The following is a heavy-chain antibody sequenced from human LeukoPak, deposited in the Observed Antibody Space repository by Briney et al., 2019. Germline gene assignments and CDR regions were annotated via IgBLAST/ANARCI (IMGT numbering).Heavy chain of an antibody. D-gene: IGHD3-22*01. CDR2: IKQDGSEK. CDR1: GSTFSSYW. V-gene: IGHV3-7*03. Sequence: GGSLRLSCAASGSTFSSYWMSWVRQAPGKGLEWVANIKQDGSEKYYVDSVKGRFTISRDNAKNSLYLQMNSLRAEDTAVYYCARSQHYYDSSGYLYWGQGTLVTVSS. CDR3: ARSQHYYDSSGYLY. J-gene: IGHJ4*02.